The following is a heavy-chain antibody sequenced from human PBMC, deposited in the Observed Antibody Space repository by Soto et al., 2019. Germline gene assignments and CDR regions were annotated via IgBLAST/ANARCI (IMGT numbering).Heavy chain of an antibody. CDR1: TFIFSTYW. Sequence: GGSLRLSCAAPTFIFSTYWMTWVRQAPGKGLEWVANIKQDGSEKYYVDSVKGQFTISRDNAKNSLYLQMNSLRAEDTAVYYCARWATFPLDAFDIWGQGTMVTVSS. V-gene: IGHV3-7*01. D-gene: IGHD2-21*01. J-gene: IGHJ3*02. CDR3: ARWATFPLDAFDI. CDR2: IKQDGSEK.